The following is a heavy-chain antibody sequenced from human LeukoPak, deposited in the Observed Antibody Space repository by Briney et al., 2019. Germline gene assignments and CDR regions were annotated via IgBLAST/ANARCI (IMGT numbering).Heavy chain of an antibody. CDR3: AKTTVGYSSGRYPGWPADS. Sequence: PGGSLRLSCVASGFTFGSFAMYCVRQDPGGGLEWVSGIVGSGGITYYTDSVQGRFTISRDNSKNTVYLQMNSLRDEDTAIYYCAKTTVGYSSGRYPGWPADSWGQGAPVIVSS. V-gene: IGHV3-23*01. D-gene: IGHD6-19*01. J-gene: IGHJ4*02. CDR2: IVGSGGIT. CDR1: GFTFGSFA.